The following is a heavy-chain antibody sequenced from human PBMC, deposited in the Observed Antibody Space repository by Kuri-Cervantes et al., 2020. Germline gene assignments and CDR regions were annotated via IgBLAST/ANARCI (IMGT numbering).Heavy chain of an antibody. D-gene: IGHD5-12*01. J-gene: IGHJ4*02. CDR1: GFTVSSNY. Sequence: GESLKISCAASGFTVSSNYMSWVRQAPGKGLEWVANIKQDGSEKYYVDSVKGRFTISRDNAKNSLYLQMNSLRAEDTAVYYCARDGASGYDPFDYWGQGTLVTVSS. CDR3: ARDGASGYDPFDY. CDR2: IKQDGSEK. V-gene: IGHV3-7*01.